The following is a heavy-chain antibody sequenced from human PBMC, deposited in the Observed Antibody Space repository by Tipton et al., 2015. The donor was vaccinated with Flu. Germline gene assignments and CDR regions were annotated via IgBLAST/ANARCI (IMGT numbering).Heavy chain of an antibody. J-gene: IGHJ4*02. CDR2: ILGNGNT. Sequence: TLSLTCTVSGASLSGGGYYWSWIRQYPGKGLEWIGHILGNGNTFFKPSLKSRFTLSLDTSKTQFSLNVTSVTAADTAVYYCATLAITALYDFGYWGQGTLVTVSS. V-gene: IGHV4-31*03. CDR1: GASLSGGGYY. D-gene: IGHD1-20*01. CDR3: ATLAITALYDFGY.